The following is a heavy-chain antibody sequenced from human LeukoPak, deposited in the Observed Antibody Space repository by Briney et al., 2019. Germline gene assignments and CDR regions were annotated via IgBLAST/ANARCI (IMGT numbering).Heavy chain of an antibody. J-gene: IGHJ3*02. V-gene: IGHV3-9*01. CDR3: AKDIGGTLSEASDI. Sequence: GGSLRLSCAAPGFTFDDNAMHWVRQAPGKGLEWVSGISWNSGTTGYADSVKGRFTISRDNAKNSLHLQMNSLRDEDTALYYCAKDIGGTLSEASDIWGQGTMVTVSS. CDR2: ISWNSGTT. D-gene: IGHD4-23*01. CDR1: GFTFDDNA.